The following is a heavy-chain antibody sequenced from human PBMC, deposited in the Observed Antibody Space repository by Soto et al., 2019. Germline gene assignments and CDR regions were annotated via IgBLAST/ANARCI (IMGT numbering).Heavy chain of an antibody. CDR1: GGSISSGGYY. CDR2: IYYSGST. V-gene: IGHV4-31*03. D-gene: IGHD3-22*01. J-gene: IGHJ4*02. Sequence: QVQLQESGPGLVKPSQTLSLTCTVSGGSISSGGYYWSWIRQHPGKGLEWIGYIYYSGSTYYNPSLKSRVTISVDTSKNQFSLKLSSVTAADTAVYYCARGLSYYYDSSGYYKRQYFDYWGQGTLVTVSS. CDR3: ARGLSYYYDSSGYYKRQYFDY.